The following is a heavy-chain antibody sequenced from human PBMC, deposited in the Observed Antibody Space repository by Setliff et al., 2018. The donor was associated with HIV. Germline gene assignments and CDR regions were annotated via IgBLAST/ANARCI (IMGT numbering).Heavy chain of an antibody. J-gene: IGHJ6*03. CDR2: IYYSGST. CDR3: ARSPPTTFWSGYTYYYYMDV. CDR1: GGSISSYY. Sequence: PSETLSLTCTVSGGSISSYYWSWIRQPPGKGLEWIGYIYYSGSTNYNPSPKSRVTISVDTSKNQFSLKLNSVTAADTAVYYCARSPPTTFWSGYTYYYYMDVWGKGTTVTVS. V-gene: IGHV4-59*01. D-gene: IGHD3-3*01.